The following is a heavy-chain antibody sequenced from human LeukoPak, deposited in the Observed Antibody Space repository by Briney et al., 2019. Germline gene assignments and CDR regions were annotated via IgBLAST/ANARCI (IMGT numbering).Heavy chain of an antibody. Sequence: GGSLRLSCAASGFTFDDYAMDWVRQAPGKGLEWVSGISWNSGSIGYADSVKGRFTISRDNAKNSLYLQMNSLRAEDTALYYCARVVTRGYYFDYWGQGTLVTVSS. V-gene: IGHV3-9*01. J-gene: IGHJ4*02. CDR1: GFTFDDYA. CDR3: ARVVTRGYYFDY. CDR2: ISWNSGSI. D-gene: IGHD4-23*01.